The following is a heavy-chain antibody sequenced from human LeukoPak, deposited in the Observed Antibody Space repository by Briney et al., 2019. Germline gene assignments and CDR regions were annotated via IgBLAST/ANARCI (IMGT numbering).Heavy chain of an antibody. CDR2: INWNGGST. V-gene: IGHV3-20*04. CDR1: GFTFSSYL. D-gene: IGHD6-6*01. CDR3: ARDRSSSSGYGAFDY. Sequence: PGGSLRLSCAASGFTFSSYLMHWVRQAPGKGLEWVSGINWNGGSTGYADSVKGRFTISRDNAKNSLYLQMNSLRAEDTALYYCARDRSSSSGYGAFDYWGQGTLVTVSS. J-gene: IGHJ4*02.